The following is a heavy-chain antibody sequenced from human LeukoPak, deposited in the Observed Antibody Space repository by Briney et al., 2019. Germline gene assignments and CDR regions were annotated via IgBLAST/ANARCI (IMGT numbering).Heavy chain of an antibody. CDR1: GFPFSSYC. CDR3: AKESCSGGSCYYVVMATAYDY. Sequence: GSLRPSCAAAGFPFSSYCMHWVRQAPGKGPEGVAFIPYEGGNKFYADSVKGRFTISRDNSMGTLYLQMNSLRAEDTAVYYCAKESCSGGSCYYVVMATAYDYWGQGTLVTVSS. CDR2: IPYEGGNK. J-gene: IGHJ4*02. D-gene: IGHD2-15*01. V-gene: IGHV3-30*02.